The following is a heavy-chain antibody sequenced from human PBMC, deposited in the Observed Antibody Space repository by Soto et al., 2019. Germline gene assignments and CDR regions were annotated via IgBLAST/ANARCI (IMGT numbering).Heavy chain of an antibody. CDR1: GGSVSSGSYY. V-gene: IGHV4-61*01. CDR3: ARDQVRDHIWYYGMDV. J-gene: IGHJ6*02. CDR2: IYYSGST. Sequence: QVQLQESGPGLVKPSETLSLTCTVSGGSVSSGSYYWSWIRQPPGKGLEWIGYIYYSGSTNYNPSLKSRVTISVDTSKNQFSLKLSSVTAADTAVYYCARDQVRDHIWYYGMDVWGQGTTVTVSS. D-gene: IGHD3-3*02.